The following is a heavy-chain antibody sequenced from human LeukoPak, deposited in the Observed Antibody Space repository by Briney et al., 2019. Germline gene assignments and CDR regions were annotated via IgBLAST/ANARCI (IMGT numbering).Heavy chain of an antibody. V-gene: IGHV1-18*01. CDR3: ARAVGGYYDSSGYPDY. CDR2: ISAYNGNT. D-gene: IGHD3-22*01. J-gene: IGHJ4*02. CDR1: GYTFTSYG. Sequence: GASVKVSCKASGYTFTSYGISWVRQAPGQGLEWMGWISAYNGNTNYAQKLQGRVTMTTDTSTSTAYVELRSLRSDDTAVYYCARAVGGYYDSSGYPDYWGQGTLVTVSS.